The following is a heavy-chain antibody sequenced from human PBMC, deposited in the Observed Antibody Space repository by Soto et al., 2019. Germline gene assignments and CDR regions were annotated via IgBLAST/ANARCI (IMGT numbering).Heavy chain of an antibody. CDR3: ARGRGEFDP. Sequence: QVQLVESGGGLVKPGGSLRLSCAATGFTFSDHYMSWIRQAPGKGLEWVSYISGSATTIYYADSIEGRFTISRDNAKNSLFLQMTSLRVDDTAVYYCARGRGEFDPWGQGTLLTVSS. CDR1: GFTFSDHY. V-gene: IGHV3-11*01. J-gene: IGHJ5*02. CDR2: ISGSATTI.